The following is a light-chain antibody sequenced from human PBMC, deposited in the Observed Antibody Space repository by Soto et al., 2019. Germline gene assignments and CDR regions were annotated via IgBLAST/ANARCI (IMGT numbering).Light chain of an antibody. Sequence: QLVLTQPPSASGTHGQRVTISCSGSSSNIGSNYVYWYQQLPGTAPKLLIYRNNQRPSGVPDRFSGSKSGTSASLAISGLRSEDEADYYCAAWDDSLSGAVFGGGTQLTVL. J-gene: IGLJ7*01. CDR3: AAWDDSLSGAV. CDR1: SSNIGSNY. V-gene: IGLV1-47*01. CDR2: RNN.